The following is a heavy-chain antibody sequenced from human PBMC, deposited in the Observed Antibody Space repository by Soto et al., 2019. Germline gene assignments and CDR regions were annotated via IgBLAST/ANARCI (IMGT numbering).Heavy chain of an antibody. V-gene: IGHV5-51*01. J-gene: IGHJ5*02. CDR1: GYSFSNWW. CDR2: IYPSDSQT. D-gene: IGHD4-17*01. Sequence: PGESLKISCKGSGYSFSNWWIAWVRQMPGKGLEYMGIIYPSDSQTRYSPSFQGQVTISADKSISTAYLQWSSLKASDTAIYYCARHGFYGDYSSNYFDPWGQGTLVTVSS. CDR3: ARHGFYGDYSSNYFDP.